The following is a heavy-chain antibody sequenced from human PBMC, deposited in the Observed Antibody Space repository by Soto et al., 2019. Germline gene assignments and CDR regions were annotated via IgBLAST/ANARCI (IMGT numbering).Heavy chain of an antibody. D-gene: IGHD4-17*01. CDR1: GGSFSGYY. V-gene: IGHV4-34*01. CDR3: ARGAEKDGDYVISFDY. J-gene: IGHJ4*02. Sequence: QVQLQQWGAGLLKPSETLSLTCAVYGGSFSGYYWSWIRQPPGKGLEWIGEINHSGSTNYNPSLKSRVTISVDTSKNQFSLKLSSVTAADTAVYYCARGAEKDGDYVISFDYWGQGTLVTVSS. CDR2: INHSGST.